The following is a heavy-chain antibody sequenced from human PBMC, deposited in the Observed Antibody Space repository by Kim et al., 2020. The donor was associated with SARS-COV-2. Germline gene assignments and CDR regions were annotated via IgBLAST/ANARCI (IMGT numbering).Heavy chain of an antibody. D-gene: IGHD6-19*01. V-gene: IGHV3-30*18. CDR1: GFTFSSYG. CDR2: ISYDGSNK. CDR3: AKGGAVAGLCGDY. J-gene: IGHJ4*02. Sequence: GGSLRLSCAASGFTFSSYGMHWVRQAPGKGLEWVAVISYDGSNKYYADSVKGRFTISRDNSKNTLYLQMNSLRAEDTAVYYCAKGGAVAGLCGDYWGQGTLVTVSS.